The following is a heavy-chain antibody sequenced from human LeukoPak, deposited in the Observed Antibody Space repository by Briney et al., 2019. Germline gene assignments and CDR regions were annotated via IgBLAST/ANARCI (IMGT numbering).Heavy chain of an antibody. CDR3: ARTYDFGRGPPGDAFDN. J-gene: IGHJ3*02. D-gene: IGHD3-3*01. V-gene: IGHV3-48*01. Sequence: PGGSLRLSCAASEFTFSSHAMIWVRQAPGKGPEWVSYIDARSGITYYADSVQGRFTISRDDARESVFLQMDGLRVDDTAVYYCARTYDFGRGPPGDAFDNWGPGTWVIVSA. CDR2: IDARSGIT. CDR1: EFTFSSHA.